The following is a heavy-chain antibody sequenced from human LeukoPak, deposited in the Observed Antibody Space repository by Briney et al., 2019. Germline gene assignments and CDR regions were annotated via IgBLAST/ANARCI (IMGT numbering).Heavy chain of an antibody. CDR2: IYSGGST. Sequence: GGSLRLSCAASGFTVSSDYMSWVRQAPGKGLESVSVIYSGGSTYYADSVKARFTISRNKSKNTVYLQMNSLRFENTAMYYCARNWFDPWGQGTLVTVSS. CDR1: GFTVSSDY. CDR3: ARNWFDP. J-gene: IGHJ5*02. V-gene: IGHV3-53*04.